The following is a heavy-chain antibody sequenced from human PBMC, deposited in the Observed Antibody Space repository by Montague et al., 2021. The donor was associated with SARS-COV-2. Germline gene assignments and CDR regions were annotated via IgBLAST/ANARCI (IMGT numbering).Heavy chain of an antibody. CDR1: GLTFNNHA. CDR2: IYRGGSIT. Sequence: SLRLSCAASGLTFNNHAFSWVRQAPGKGLEWVSIIYRGGSITYYADALKGRYTISRDDFKNTVYLQMNSLRADDTAVYYCATRYNSGWHDALDIWGQGTMVTVSS. D-gene: IGHD6-19*01. CDR3: ATRYNSGWHDALDI. V-gene: IGHV3-23*03. J-gene: IGHJ3*02.